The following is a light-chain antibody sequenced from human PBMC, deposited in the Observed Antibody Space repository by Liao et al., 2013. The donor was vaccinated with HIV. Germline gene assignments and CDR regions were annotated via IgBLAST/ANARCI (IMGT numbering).Light chain of an antibody. CDR3: QVWDSNTDYV. Sequence: SYELTQPPSVSVAPGKTARITCGGNNIGSKSVHWYQQKPGQAPVLVIYSDTDRPSGIPERFSGSNSGNTATLTISRVEAGDEADYYCQVWDSNTDYVFGTGTKVT. J-gene: IGLJ1*01. CDR2: SDT. V-gene: IGLV3-21*01. CDR1: NIGSKS.